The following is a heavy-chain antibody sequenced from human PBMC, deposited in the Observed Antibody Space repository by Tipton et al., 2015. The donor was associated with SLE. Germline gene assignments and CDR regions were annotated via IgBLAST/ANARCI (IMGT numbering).Heavy chain of an antibody. CDR2: IYQRGST. CDR3: ARMSSGWSVGAFDI. CDR1: GGSFSGYY. J-gene: IGHJ3*02. V-gene: IGHV4-34*01. D-gene: IGHD6-13*01. Sequence: TLSLTCAVYGGSFSGYYWGWIRQPPGKGLEWIGSIYQRGSTYYNPSLNTRLTLSIDTSRNQFSLKLSSVTAADTAVYYCARMSSGWSVGAFDIWGQGRMVTVSS.